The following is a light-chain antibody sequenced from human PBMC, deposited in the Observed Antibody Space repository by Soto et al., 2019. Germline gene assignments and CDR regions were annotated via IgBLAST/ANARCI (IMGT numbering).Light chain of an antibody. CDR2: GAS. CDR3: QQYGSSPWT. J-gene: IGKJ1*01. V-gene: IGKV3-20*01. CDR1: QSVSSSH. Sequence: EIVLTQSPGTLSLSPGERGTLSCRASQSVSSSHLAWYQQKPGQAPRLLIYGASNRATGIPDRFSGSGSGTDFSLTISRLEPEDFAVYYCQQYGSSPWTFGQGTKVEVK.